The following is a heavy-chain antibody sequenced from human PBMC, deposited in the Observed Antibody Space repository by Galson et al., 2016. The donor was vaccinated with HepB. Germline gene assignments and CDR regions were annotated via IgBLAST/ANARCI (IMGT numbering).Heavy chain of an antibody. CDR2: IFHNGNA. Sequence: SETLSLTCAVSGASISNNNWWSWVRQPPGKGLQWIGVIFHNGNAHYNPSLNSRVSMSLDKSKSQFSMKLTSVTAADTAVYFCARVGAVADDAFDVWGQGTVVTVSS. J-gene: IGHJ3*01. CDR3: ARVGAVADDAFDV. CDR1: GASISNNNW. D-gene: IGHD6-19*01. V-gene: IGHV4-4*02.